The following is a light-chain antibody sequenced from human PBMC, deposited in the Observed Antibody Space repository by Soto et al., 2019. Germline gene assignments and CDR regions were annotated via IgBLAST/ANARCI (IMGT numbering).Light chain of an antibody. V-gene: IGKV3-11*01. CDR1: QSVSTS. CDR3: QVRDVWPT. CDR2: DAS. J-gene: IGKJ1*01. Sequence: ESVFTQSPATLSLSPGERAALSCRASQSVSTSLAWYQHKPGQAPRVIIYDASKRAPGIPARFSGSGSGTDFTLTISSLEPEDFAVYYCQVRDVWPTFGQGTKVDIK.